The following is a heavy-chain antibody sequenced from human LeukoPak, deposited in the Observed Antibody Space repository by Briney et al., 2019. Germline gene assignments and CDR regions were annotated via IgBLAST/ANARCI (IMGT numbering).Heavy chain of an antibody. CDR3: AKAVGYCSGGSCSRALDV. Sequence: PGGSLRLSCAASGFTFSSYWMHWVRQAPGKGLVWVSRINSDGSSTSYADSVKGRFTISRDNAKNTLYLQMNSLRAEDTAVYYCAKAVGYCSGGSCSRALDVWGQGTTVTVSS. D-gene: IGHD2-15*01. CDR2: INSDGSST. J-gene: IGHJ6*02. CDR1: GFTFSSYW. V-gene: IGHV3-74*01.